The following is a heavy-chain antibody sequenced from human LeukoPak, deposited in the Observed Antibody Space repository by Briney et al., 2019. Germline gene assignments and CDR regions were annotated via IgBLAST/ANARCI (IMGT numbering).Heavy chain of an antibody. Sequence: NPSETLSLTCAVYNGSFSGYYWTWIRQSPGKGLEWIGEINHSGGSNLNPSLKSRLSISVDPSKSQFPLKLSSVTAADTAVYYCARAPLCCRLDYWGQGGLVTVS. CDR1: NGSFSGYY. J-gene: IGHJ4*02. CDR3: ARAPLCCRLDY. V-gene: IGHV4-34*01. CDR2: INHSGGS.